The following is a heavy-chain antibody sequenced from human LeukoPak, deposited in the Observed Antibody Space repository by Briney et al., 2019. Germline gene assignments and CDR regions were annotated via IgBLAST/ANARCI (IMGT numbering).Heavy chain of an antibody. J-gene: IGHJ4*02. Sequence: GASVKLSCKASGYTFTGYYMHWVRQAPGQGLEWMGWINPNSGGTNYAQKFQGRVTMTRDTSISTAYMELSRLRSDDTAVYYCARGLWFGELFLTDFDYWGQGTLVTVSS. CDR1: GYTFTGYY. D-gene: IGHD3-10*01. CDR2: INPNSGGT. CDR3: ARGLWFGELFLTDFDY. V-gene: IGHV1-2*02.